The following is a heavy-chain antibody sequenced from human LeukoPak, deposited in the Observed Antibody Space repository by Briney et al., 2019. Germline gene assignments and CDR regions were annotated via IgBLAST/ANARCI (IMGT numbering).Heavy chain of an antibody. J-gene: IGHJ5*02. CDR1: GGSISSYY. D-gene: IGHD2-15*01. V-gene: IGHV4-39*07. CDR2: IYYSGST. CDR3: ARVRASGGSCLMFDP. Sequence: SETLSLTCTVSGGSISSYYWGWIRQPPGKGLEWIGSIYYSGSTYYNPSLKSRVTISVDTSKNQFSLKLSSVTAADTAVYYCARVRASGGSCLMFDPWGQGTLVTVSS.